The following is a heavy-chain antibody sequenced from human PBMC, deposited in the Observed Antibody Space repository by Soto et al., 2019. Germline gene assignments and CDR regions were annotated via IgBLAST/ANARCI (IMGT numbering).Heavy chain of an antibody. V-gene: IGHV4-59*01. D-gene: IGHD2-2*01. Sequence: SETLSLTCTVSGGSISSYYWSWIRQPPGKGLEWIGYIYYSGSTNYNPSLKSRVTISVDTSKNQFSLKLSSVTAADTAVYYCARGPFYCSSTSCYAYYFDYWGQGTLVTVS. CDR2: IYYSGST. J-gene: IGHJ4*02. CDR3: ARGPFYCSSTSCYAYYFDY. CDR1: GGSISSYY.